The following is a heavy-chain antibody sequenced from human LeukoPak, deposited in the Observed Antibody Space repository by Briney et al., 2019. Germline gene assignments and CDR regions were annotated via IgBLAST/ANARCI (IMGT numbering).Heavy chain of an antibody. CDR3: ARAPKRVYSSSQYYFDY. Sequence: GASVKVSCKVSGYTVTELSMHWVRQATGQGLEWMGWMNPNSGNTGYAQKFQGRVTMTRNTSISTAYMELSSLRSEDTAVYYCARAPKRVYSSSQYYFDYWGQGTLVTVSS. D-gene: IGHD6-13*01. V-gene: IGHV1-8*01. CDR2: MNPNSGNT. J-gene: IGHJ4*02. CDR1: GYTVTELS.